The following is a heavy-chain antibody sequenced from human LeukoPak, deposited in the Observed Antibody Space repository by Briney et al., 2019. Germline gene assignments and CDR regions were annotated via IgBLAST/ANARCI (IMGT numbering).Heavy chain of an antibody. D-gene: IGHD4-17*01. V-gene: IGHV1-69*13. CDR2: IIPIFGTA. J-gene: IGHJ5*02. CDR1: GGTFSSYA. Sequence: ASVKVSCKASGGTFSSYAISWVRQAPGQGLEWMGGIIPIFGTANYAQKFQGRVTITADESTSTAYMELSSLRSEDTAVYYCVRRRDYGDYDNWFDPWGQGTLVTVSS. CDR3: VRRRDYGDYDNWFDP.